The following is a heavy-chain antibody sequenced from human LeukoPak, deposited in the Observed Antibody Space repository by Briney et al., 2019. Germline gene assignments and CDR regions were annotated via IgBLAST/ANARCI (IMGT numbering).Heavy chain of an antibody. J-gene: IGHJ4*02. CDR3: ARVGVAARPYIFDY. CDR2: INPNSGGT. V-gene: IGHV1-2*02. CDR1: GYTFTGYY. Sequence: ASVTVSFKASGYTFTGYYMHWVRQPPAQGLEWMGWINPNSGGTNYAQKFQGRVTMTRDTSISTAYMELSRLRPDDTAVYYCARVGVAARPYIFDYWGQGTLVTVSS. D-gene: IGHD6-6*01.